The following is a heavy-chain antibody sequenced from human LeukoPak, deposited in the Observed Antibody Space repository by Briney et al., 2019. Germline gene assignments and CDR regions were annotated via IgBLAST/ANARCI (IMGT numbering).Heavy chain of an antibody. D-gene: IGHD3-10*01. J-gene: IGHJ4*02. V-gene: IGHV3-23*01. CDR1: GFAFSSYA. CDR3: AKGVYGSGSSANWPLDY. Sequence: GGSLRLSCAASGFAFSSYAMSWVRQAPGKGLEWVSGISGSGSTTYYADSVKGRFTISRDNSNNTLFLQMNSLRGDDTAVYYCAKGVYGSGSSANWPLDYWGQGALVTVSS. CDR2: ISGSGSTT.